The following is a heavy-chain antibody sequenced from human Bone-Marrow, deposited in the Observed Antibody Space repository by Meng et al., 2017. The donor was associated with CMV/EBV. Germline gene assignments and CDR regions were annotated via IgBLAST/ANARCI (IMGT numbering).Heavy chain of an antibody. CDR1: GGSISSYY. CDR3: ARRNPYYYYGLDV. CDR2: IDYSAYT. Sequence: SEPLSLTCTVSGGSISSYYWSWIRQSPGRGLEWIGYIDYSAYTNYNPSLESRVTISVDTAKNQFSLKLSSVTAADTAVYYCARRNPYYYYGLDVWGQGTTVTVSS. J-gene: IGHJ6*01. D-gene: IGHD1-14*01. V-gene: IGHV4-59*01.